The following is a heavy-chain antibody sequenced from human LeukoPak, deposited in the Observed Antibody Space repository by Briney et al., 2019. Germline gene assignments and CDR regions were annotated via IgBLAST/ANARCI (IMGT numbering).Heavy chain of an antibody. Sequence: ASVKVSCKASGYTFTCYGISWVRQAPGQGLEWMGWISAYNGNTNYAQKLQGRVTMTTDTSTSTAYMELRSLRSDDTAVYYCARDDPYYYGSGSSGSGDYWGQGTLDTVSS. CDR2: ISAYNGNT. CDR1: GYTFTCYG. D-gene: IGHD3-10*01. V-gene: IGHV1-18*01. CDR3: ARDDPYYYGSGSSGSGDY. J-gene: IGHJ4*02.